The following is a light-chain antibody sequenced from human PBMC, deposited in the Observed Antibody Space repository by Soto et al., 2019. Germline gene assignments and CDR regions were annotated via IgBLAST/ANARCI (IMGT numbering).Light chain of an antibody. V-gene: IGKV3-20*01. Sequence: EIVLTQSPGTLSLSPGERAPLSCRASQSVTSSSLAWYQQKSGQAPRLLIYGTSNRATGIPDRFSGSGSGTEFTLTISRLEPEDFAVYYCQQYDSSPRTFGQGTKVDIK. CDR3: QQYDSSPRT. CDR1: QSVTSSS. J-gene: IGKJ1*01. CDR2: GTS.